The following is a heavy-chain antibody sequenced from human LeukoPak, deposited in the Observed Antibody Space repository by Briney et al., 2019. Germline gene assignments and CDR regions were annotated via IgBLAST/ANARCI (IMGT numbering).Heavy chain of an antibody. V-gene: IGHV1-8*01. CDR1: GYTFTSYD. CDR3: ARGAKYSSSWFNYYYYYYMDV. J-gene: IGHJ6*03. D-gene: IGHD6-13*01. Sequence: ASVKVSCKASGYTFTSYDINWVRQATGQGLEWMGWMNPNSGNTGYAQKFQGRVTMTRNTSISTAYTELSSLRSEDTAVYYCARGAKYSSSWFNYYYYYYMDVWGKGTTVTVSS. CDR2: MNPNSGNT.